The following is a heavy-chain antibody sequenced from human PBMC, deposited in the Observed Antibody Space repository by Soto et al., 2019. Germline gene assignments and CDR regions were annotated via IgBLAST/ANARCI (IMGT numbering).Heavy chain of an antibody. CDR1: GYTFTSYT. J-gene: IGHJ5*02. V-gene: IGHV1-3*01. D-gene: IGHD3-9*01. Sequence: GPSVKVSCKASGYTFTSYTIHWVRQAPGQKFEWLGWINADNGNTKYSQKFQGRLTITRDTSASTAYMELSSLRSEDTAVYYCAGAPNFDWLFIGFDPWGQGTLVTVSS. CDR3: AGAPNFDWLFIGFDP. CDR2: INADNGNT.